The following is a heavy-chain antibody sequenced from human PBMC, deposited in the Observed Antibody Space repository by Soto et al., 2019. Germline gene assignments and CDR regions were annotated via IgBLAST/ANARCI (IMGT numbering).Heavy chain of an antibody. V-gene: IGHV4-30-4*01. J-gene: IGHJ1*01. CDR2: IFYSGET. CDR3: VGTGTTDDF. CDR1: GASVNTGDYY. Sequence: VQLQGSGPGLVKPSQTLSLTCTVSGASVNTGDYYWSYIRQSPGKGLEWLGYIFYSGETYYNSSLKSRATISLNTTRNQISLTLTSVTDADTAVYFCVGTGTTDDFWGQGTLVTVSS. D-gene: IGHD1-1*01.